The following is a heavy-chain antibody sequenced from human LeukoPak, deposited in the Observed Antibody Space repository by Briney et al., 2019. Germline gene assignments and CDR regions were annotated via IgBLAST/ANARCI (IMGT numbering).Heavy chain of an antibody. CDR2: IYPGDSDT. CDR1: GYSFTSYW. J-gene: IGHJ3*02. Sequence: GESLKISCKGSGYSFTSYWIGWVRQMPGKGLEWMGIIYPGDSDTRYSPSFQGQVTISADKSISTAYLQWSSLKASDTATYYCARRYYYDSSGTRHDAFDIWGQGTMVTVSS. CDR3: ARRYYYDSSGTRHDAFDI. V-gene: IGHV5-51*01. D-gene: IGHD3-22*01.